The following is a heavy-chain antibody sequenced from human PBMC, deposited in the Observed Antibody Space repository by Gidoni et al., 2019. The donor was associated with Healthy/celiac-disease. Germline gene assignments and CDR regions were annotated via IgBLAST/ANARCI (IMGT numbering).Heavy chain of an antibody. CDR1: GGSISSSSYY. Sequence: QLQLQESGPGLVKPSETLSLTCTVSGGSISSSSYYWGWIRQPPGKGLEWIGSIYYSGSTYYNPSLKSRVTISVDTSKNQFSLKLSSVTAADTAVYYCANGPVRGVIGDAFDIWGQGTMVTVSS. J-gene: IGHJ3*02. V-gene: IGHV4-39*01. D-gene: IGHD3-10*01. CDR2: IYYSGST. CDR3: ANGPVRGVIGDAFDI.